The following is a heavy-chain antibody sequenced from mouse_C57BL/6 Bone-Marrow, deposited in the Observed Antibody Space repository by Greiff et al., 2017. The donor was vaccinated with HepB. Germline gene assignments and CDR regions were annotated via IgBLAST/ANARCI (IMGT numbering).Heavy chain of an antibody. V-gene: IGHV2-6-1*01. D-gene: IGHD1-1*01. CDR3: ARHGNYYGSSHYYAMDY. CDR2: IWSDGST. J-gene: IGHJ4*01. Sequence: QVQLQQSGPGLVAPSQSLSITCTVSGFSLTSYGVHWVRQPPGKGLEWLVVIWSDGSTTYNSALKSRLSISKDNSKSQVFLKMNSLQTDDTAMYYCARHGNYYGSSHYYAMDYWGQGTSVTVSS. CDR1: GFSLTSYG.